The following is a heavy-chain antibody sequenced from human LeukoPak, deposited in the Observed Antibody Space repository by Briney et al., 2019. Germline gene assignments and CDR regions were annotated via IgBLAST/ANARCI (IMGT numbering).Heavy chain of an antibody. CDR3: AREQKYNYYMDV. CDR2: IKEDGSEK. Sequence: GGSLRLSCTASGFTFRNYWMSWVRQAPGKGLEWVANIKEDGSEKYFVVSVRGRFTISRDNARKSLYLQMNSLRAEDTAVYYCAREQKYNYYMDVWGKGATVTVSS. J-gene: IGHJ6*03. V-gene: IGHV3-7*01. CDR1: GFTFRNYW.